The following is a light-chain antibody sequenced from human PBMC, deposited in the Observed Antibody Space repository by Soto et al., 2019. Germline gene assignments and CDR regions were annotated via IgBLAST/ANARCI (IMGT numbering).Light chain of an antibody. V-gene: IGLV1-44*01. CDR1: SSNLGDNT. J-gene: IGLJ1*01. Sequence: QSVLTQPPSASGTPGQRVTISCSTSSSNLGDNTVNWYQQVPGTAPKLLIYSYDQRPSGVPDRFSGSKSGTSASLAISGLQSGDEADYYCAAWDASLDGYVFGTGTKLTVL. CDR3: AAWDASLDGYV. CDR2: SYD.